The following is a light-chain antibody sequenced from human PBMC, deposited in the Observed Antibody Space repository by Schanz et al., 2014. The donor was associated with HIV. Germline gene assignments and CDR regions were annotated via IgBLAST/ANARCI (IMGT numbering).Light chain of an antibody. Sequence: EIVMTQSPATLSVSPGERATLSCRASQSVSSNFAWYQQKPGLAPRLLIYDASSRATGIPDRFTGSGSGTDFTLTISRLEPEDFAVYYCQQYGSSPRTFGQGTKVEV. CDR2: DAS. CDR3: QQYGSSPRT. CDR1: QSVSSN. V-gene: IGKV3D-20*01. J-gene: IGKJ1*01.